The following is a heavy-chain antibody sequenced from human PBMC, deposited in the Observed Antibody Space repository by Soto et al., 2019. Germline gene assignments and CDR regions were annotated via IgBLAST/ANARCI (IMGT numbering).Heavy chain of an antibody. J-gene: IGHJ6*02. Sequence: GGSLRLSCAASGFTFSSYGMHWVRQAPGKGLEWVAVISYDGSNKYYADSVKGRFTISRDNSKNTLYLQMNSLRAEDTAVYYCATYGDTPSYYYYGMDVWGQGTTVTVSS. D-gene: IGHD4-17*01. V-gene: IGHV3-30*03. CDR2: ISYDGSNK. CDR3: ATYGDTPSYYYYGMDV. CDR1: GFTFSSYG.